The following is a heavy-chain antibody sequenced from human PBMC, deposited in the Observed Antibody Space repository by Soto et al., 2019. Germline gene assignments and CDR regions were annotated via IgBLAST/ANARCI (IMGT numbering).Heavy chain of an antibody. CDR1: GYTFTSYA. J-gene: IGHJ5*02. Sequence: ASVKVSGKASGYTFTSYAMHCVLQSPLQRLEWMGWINAGNGNTKYSQKFQGRVTITRDTSASTAYMELSSLRSEDTAVYYCARAAQWLVRDRWFDPWGQGTLVTVSS. CDR2: INAGNGNT. CDR3: ARAAQWLVRDRWFDP. V-gene: IGHV1-3*01. D-gene: IGHD6-19*01.